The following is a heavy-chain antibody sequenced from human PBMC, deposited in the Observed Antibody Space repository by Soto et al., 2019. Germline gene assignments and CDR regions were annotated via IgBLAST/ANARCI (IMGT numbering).Heavy chain of an antibody. V-gene: IGHV4-31*03. D-gene: IGHD3-10*01. Sequence: ASETLSLTCTVSGGSISSGGYYWSWIRQHPGKGLEWIGYIYYSGSTNYNPSLKSRVTISVDTSKNQFSLKLSSVTAADTAVYYCARSFSDYYGMDVWGQGTTVTVSS. CDR2: IYYSGST. J-gene: IGHJ6*02. CDR1: GGSISSGGYY. CDR3: ARSFSDYYGMDV.